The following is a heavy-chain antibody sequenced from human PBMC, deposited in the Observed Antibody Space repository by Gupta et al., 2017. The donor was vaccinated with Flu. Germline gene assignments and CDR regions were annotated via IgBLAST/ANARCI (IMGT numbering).Heavy chain of an antibody. V-gene: IGHV3-33*01. D-gene: IGHD5-24*01. CDR1: GFTFSTYG. CDR2: IWNDGVNK. CDR3: AREALELATAFDF. Sequence: QVQLVESGGGGVQPGRSLRLSCAASGFTFSTYGMHWVRQAPGKGLEWVANIWNDGVNKYYGNSVKGRFTTSRDNSKNTLYLHLSSLRAEDTAIYFCAREALELATAFDFWGQGTLVTVSS. J-gene: IGHJ4*02.